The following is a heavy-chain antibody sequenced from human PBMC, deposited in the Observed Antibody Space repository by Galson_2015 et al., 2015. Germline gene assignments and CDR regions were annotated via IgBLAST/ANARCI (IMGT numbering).Heavy chain of an antibody. D-gene: IGHD6-19*01. Sequence: SLRLSCAASGFTFSSYAMSWVRQAPGKGLEWVSAISGSGGSTYYADSVKGRFTISRDNSKNTLYLQMNSLRAEDTAVYYCAKLSTGYSRGWYVGYWGQGTLVTVSS. J-gene: IGHJ4*02. CDR3: AKLSTGYSRGWYVGY. CDR2: ISGSGGST. CDR1: GFTFSSYA. V-gene: IGHV3-23*01.